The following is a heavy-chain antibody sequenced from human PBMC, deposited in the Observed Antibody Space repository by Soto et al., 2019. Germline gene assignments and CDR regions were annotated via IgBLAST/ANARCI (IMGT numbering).Heavy chain of an antibody. V-gene: IGHV4-59*01. J-gene: IGHJ6*02. CDR3: ARAGSGSYPYYYGMDV. CDR1: GGSISSYY. D-gene: IGHD1-26*01. CDR2: IYYSGST. Sequence: KTSETLSLTCTVSGGSISSYYWSWIRQPPGKGLEWIGYIYYSGSTNYNPSLKSRVTISVDTSKNQFSLKLSSVTAADTAVYYCARAGSGSYPYYYGMDVWGQGTTVTVSS.